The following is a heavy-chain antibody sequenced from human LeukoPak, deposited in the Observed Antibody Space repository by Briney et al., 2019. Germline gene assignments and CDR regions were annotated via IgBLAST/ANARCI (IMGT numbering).Heavy chain of an antibody. CDR2: ISAYNGHT. V-gene: IGHV1-18*01. D-gene: IGHD3-3*01. Sequence: ASVKVSCTASGYTFTSYGISWVRHAPGQGLEWMGWISAYNGHTNYAQKLQGRVTMTTDTSTSTAYMELRSLRSDDTAVYYCARDQNEWNFWSGYYQDPFDYWGQGNVVTVSA. CDR3: ARDQNEWNFWSGYYQDPFDY. J-gene: IGHJ4*02. CDR1: GYTFTSYG.